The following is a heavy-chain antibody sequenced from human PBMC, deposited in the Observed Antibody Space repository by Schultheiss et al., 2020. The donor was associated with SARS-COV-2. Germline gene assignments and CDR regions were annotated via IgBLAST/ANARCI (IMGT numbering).Heavy chain of an antibody. CDR2: VNSDGSTT. CDR3: ARGPGGDYVG. D-gene: IGHD4-17*01. V-gene: IGHV3-74*01. CDR1: GFTFSSYS. J-gene: IGHJ4*02. Sequence: GGSLRLSCAASGFTFSSYSMNWVRQAPGKGLEWVSRVNSDGSTTTYADSVKGRFTISRHNSKNSLYLQMNSLRAEDTAVYYCARGPGGDYVGWGQGTLVTVSS.